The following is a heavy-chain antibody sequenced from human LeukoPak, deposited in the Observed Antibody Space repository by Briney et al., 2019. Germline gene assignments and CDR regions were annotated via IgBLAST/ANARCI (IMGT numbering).Heavy chain of an antibody. CDR1: GFSISNYW. V-gene: IGHV3-7*01. J-gene: IGHJ6*03. CDR3: ARDQKDVLMVYAIGGYYYYMDV. D-gene: IGHD2-8*01. Sequence: GGSLRLSCAASGFSISNYWMSWVRQAPGKGLEWVANIKQDGSEKYYVDSVKGRFTISRDNAKNSLYLQMNSLRVEDTAVYYCARDQKDVLMVYAIGGYYYYMDVWGKGTTVTVSS. CDR2: IKQDGSEK.